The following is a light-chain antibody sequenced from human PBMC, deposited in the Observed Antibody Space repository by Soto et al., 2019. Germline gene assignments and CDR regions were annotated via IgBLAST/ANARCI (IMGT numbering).Light chain of an antibody. J-gene: IGLJ1*01. Sequence: YELTQPPAVSVSPGQTASITCSGDKLGDKYACWYQQKPGQSPVLVIYQDSKRPSGIPERFSGSNSGNTATLTISGTQAMDEADYYCQAWDSSTGLFGTGTKLTVL. CDR2: QDS. CDR1: KLGDKY. V-gene: IGLV3-1*01. CDR3: QAWDSSTGL.